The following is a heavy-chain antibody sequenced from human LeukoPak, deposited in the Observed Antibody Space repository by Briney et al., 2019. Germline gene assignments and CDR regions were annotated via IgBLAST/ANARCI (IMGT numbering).Heavy chain of an antibody. J-gene: IGHJ4*02. CDR3: ARDPRWLRGVGDMGVDY. Sequence: SETLSLTCTVSGGSISSYYWSWIRQPAGKGLEWIGRIYTSGSTNYNPSLKSRVTMSVDTSKNQFSLKLSSVTAADTAVYYCARDPRWLRGVGDMGVDYWGQGTLVTISS. CDR1: GGSISSYY. CDR2: IYTSGST. D-gene: IGHD5-12*01. V-gene: IGHV4-4*07.